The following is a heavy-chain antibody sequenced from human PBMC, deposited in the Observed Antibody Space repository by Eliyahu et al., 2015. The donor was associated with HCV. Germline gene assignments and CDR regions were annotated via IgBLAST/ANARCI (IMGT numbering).Heavy chain of an antibody. D-gene: IGHD5-24*01. CDR3: ARAHSLSGEGYIYGMDV. V-gene: IGHV1-8*01. Sequence: QVQLEQSGAEVKRPGASVKVSCKASGYTFHTYDINWVRQATGQGPEWMGWMNPNSGNTDVAHKFRGRLSMTMNTTISTAYLELRTLTSDDTALYYCARAHSLSGEGYIYGMDVWGQGSMVSVSS. CDR1: GYTFHTYD. J-gene: IGHJ6*02. CDR2: MNPNSGNT.